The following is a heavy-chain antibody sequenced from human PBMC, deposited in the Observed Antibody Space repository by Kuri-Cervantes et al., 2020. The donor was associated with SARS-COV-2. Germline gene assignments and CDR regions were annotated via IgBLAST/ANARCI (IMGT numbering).Heavy chain of an antibody. CDR2: ISSNGGST. Sequence: GGSLRLSCSASGFTFSSYAMHWVRQAPGKGLEYVSAISSNGGSTYYADSVKGRFTISRDNAKNSLYLQMNSLRAEDTAVYYCARGRTFYYDRDAFDIWGQGTMVTVSS. J-gene: IGHJ3*02. CDR1: GFTFSSYA. D-gene: IGHD3-22*01. CDR3: ARGRTFYYDRDAFDI. V-gene: IGHV3-64*04.